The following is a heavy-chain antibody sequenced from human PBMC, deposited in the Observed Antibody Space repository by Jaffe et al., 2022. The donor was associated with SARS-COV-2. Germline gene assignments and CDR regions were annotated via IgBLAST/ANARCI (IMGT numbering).Heavy chain of an antibody. CDR3: AREGPGYSSGWQGYYFDY. V-gene: IGHV4-34*01. D-gene: IGHD6-19*01. J-gene: IGHJ4*02. CDR2: INHSGST. CDR1: GGSFSGYY. Sequence: QVQLQQWGAGLLKPSETLSLTCAVYGGSFSGYYWSWIRQPPGKGLEWIGEINHSGSTNYNPSLKSRVTISVDTSKNQFSLKLSSVTAADTAVYYCAREGPGYSSGWQGYYFDYWGQGTLVTVSS.